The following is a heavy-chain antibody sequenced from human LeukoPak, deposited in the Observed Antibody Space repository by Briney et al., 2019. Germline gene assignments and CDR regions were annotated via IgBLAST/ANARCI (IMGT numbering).Heavy chain of an antibody. CDR3: ATDRLSYYYDSSGYSY. D-gene: IGHD3-22*01. V-gene: IGHV1-24*01. Sequence: ASVKVSCKVSGYTLTELSMHWVRQAPGKGLEWMGGFGPEDGETIYAQKFQGRVTMTEDTSTDTAYMELSSLRSEDTAVYYCATDRLSYYYDSSGYSYWGQGTLVTVSS. CDR1: GYTLTELS. J-gene: IGHJ4*02. CDR2: FGPEDGET.